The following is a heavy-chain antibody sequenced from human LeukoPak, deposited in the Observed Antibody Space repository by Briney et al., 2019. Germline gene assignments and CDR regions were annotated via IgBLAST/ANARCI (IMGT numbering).Heavy chain of an antibody. CDR3: ARARYDFWSGYYKNFDY. V-gene: IGHV1-69*13. D-gene: IGHD3-3*01. J-gene: IGHJ4*02. CDR1: GGTFSSYA. Sequence: SMKVSCRASGGTFSSYAISWVRQAPGQGLEWMGGIIPIFGTANYAQKFQGRVTITADESTSTAYMELSSLRSEDTAVYYCARARYDFWSGYYKNFDYWGQGTLVTVSS. CDR2: IIPIFGTA.